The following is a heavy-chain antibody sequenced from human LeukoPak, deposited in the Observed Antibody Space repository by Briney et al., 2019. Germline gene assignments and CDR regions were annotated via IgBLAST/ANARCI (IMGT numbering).Heavy chain of an antibody. CDR3: ARESRYSGYDS. D-gene: IGHD5-12*01. CDR2: ISSSSSTI. J-gene: IGHJ4*02. V-gene: IGHV3-48*04. Sequence: PGGSLRLSCAASGFTFSSYSMNWVRQAPGKGLEWVSYISSSSSTIYYADSVKGRFTISRDNAKNSLYLQMNSLRAEDTAVYYCARESRYSGYDSWGQGTLVTVSS. CDR1: GFTFSSYS.